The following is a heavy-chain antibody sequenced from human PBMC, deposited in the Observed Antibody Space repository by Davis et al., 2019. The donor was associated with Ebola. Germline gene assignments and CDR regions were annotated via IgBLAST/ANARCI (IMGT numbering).Heavy chain of an antibody. D-gene: IGHD4-23*01. J-gene: IGHJ4*02. CDR1: GFTFSSYA. V-gene: IGHV3-30*04. Sequence: GESLKISCAASGFTFSSYAMHWVRQAPGKGLEWVAVISYDGSNKYYADSVKGRFTISRDNSKNTLYLQMNSLRAEDTAVYYCANVDYGGNSGFDYWGQGTLVTVSS. CDR2: ISYDGSNK. CDR3: ANVDYGGNSGFDY.